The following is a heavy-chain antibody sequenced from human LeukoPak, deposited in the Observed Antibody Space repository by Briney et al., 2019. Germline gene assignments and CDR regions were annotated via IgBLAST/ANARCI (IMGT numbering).Heavy chain of an antibody. J-gene: IGHJ4*02. CDR1: SGSISNYH. CDR2: IHTSGSN. Sequence: SETLSLTCTVSSGSISNYHWSWIRQPAGKGLEWIGQIHTSGSNNYNPPLKSRVSMSIDTPENQLSLTIRSVTAADTAVYYCARRDISSGWSFDYWGQGTLVTVSS. D-gene: IGHD6-19*01. V-gene: IGHV4-4*07. CDR3: ARRDISSGWSFDY.